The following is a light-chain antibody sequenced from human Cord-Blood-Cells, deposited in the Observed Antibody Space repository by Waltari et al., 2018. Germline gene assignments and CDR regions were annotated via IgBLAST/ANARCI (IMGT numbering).Light chain of an antibody. CDR2: DVS. V-gene: IGLV2-14*03. J-gene: IGLJ3*02. CDR1: SSDVGGYKY. CDR3: SSYTSSSTRV. Sequence: QSALTQPASVSGSPGQSITISCTGTSSDVGGYKYVPWYQQHPGKAPKLMIYDVSNRPSGVSNRFSGSKSGNTASLTISGLQAEDEADYYCSSYTSSSTRVFGGGTKLTVL.